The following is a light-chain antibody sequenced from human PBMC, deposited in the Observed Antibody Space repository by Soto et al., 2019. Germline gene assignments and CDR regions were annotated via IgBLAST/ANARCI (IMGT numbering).Light chain of an antibody. V-gene: IGKV1-5*03. CDR3: QQYNSYPYT. Sequence: DIQMTQSPSTLSASVGDRVTITCRASQSISSWLAWYQQKPGKAPKLLIYKASSLESGVPSRFSGSGSGTEFTLTISGLQPADFATYYCQQYNSYPYTFGQGTKLEIK. J-gene: IGKJ2*01. CDR1: QSISSW. CDR2: KAS.